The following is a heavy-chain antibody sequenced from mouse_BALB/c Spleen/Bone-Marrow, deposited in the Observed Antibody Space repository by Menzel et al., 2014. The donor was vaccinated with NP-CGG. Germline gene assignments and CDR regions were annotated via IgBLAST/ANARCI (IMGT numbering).Heavy chain of an antibody. CDR2: IAPGSGST. D-gene: IGHD2-1*01. Sequence: DLAKPGASVKLSCKASGYTFTSYWINWIKQRPGQGLEWIGRIAPGSGSTYYNEMFKGKATLTVDTSSGTAYIQLSSLSSDDSAVYFCAREDMGYGNYDWFAYWGQGTLVTVSA. CDR1: GYTFTSYW. J-gene: IGHJ3*01. V-gene: IGHV1S41*01. CDR3: AREDMGYGNYDWFAY.